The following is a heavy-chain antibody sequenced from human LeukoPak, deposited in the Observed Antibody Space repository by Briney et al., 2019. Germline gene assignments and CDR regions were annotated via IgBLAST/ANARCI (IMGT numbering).Heavy chain of an antibody. V-gene: IGHV3-49*03. CDR1: GFTFGDYA. J-gene: IGHJ4*02. Sequence: PGGSLRLSCTASGFTFGDYATSWFRQAPGKGLEWVGFIRSKAYGGTTEYAASVKGRFTISRDNSKNTVYLQMNSLRVEDTAVYYCTRGGSVPATRSFDYWGQGTLVTVSS. CDR2: IRSKAYGGTT. D-gene: IGHD6-19*01. CDR3: TRGGSVPATRSFDY.